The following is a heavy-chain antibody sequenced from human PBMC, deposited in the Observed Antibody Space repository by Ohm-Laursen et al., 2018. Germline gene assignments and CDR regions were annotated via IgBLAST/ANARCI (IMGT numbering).Heavy chain of an antibody. CDR1: GGSFSGYY. CDR2: INHSGST. V-gene: IGHV4-34*01. D-gene: IGHD3-10*01. J-gene: IGHJ6*02. CDR3: ERGHRTYYYGSGRSPGMDV. Sequence: GTLSLTCTVSGGSFSGYYWSWIRQPPGKGLEWIGEINHSGSTNYNPSLKSRVTISVDTSKNQFSLKLSSVTAADTAVYYCERGHRTYYYGSGRSPGMDVWGQGTTVTVSS.